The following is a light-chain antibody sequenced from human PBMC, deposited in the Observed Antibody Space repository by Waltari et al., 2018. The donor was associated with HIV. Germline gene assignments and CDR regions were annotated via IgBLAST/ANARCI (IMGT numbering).Light chain of an antibody. CDR1: SSDVGGYDY. CDR2: DVS. J-gene: IGLJ2*01. V-gene: IGLV2-14*03. CDR3: SSYTSGYPLDIL. Sequence: QSVLTQPASVSRSPGQSITIPCTGTSSDVGGYDYVSWYQQHPGKAPRFIIYDVSYRPPGSLDRFPAFKSGNPATTMTAGPQAEDESTYYCSSYTSGYPLDILFGGGTKLNVL.